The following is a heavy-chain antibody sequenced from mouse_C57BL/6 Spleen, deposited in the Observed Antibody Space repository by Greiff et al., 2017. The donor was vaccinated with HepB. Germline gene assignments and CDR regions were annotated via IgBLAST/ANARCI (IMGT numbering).Heavy chain of an antibody. J-gene: IGHJ4*01. D-gene: IGHD1-1*01. V-gene: IGHV1-69*01. CDR2: IDPSDSYT. CDR1: GYTFTSYW. Sequence: QVQLQQPGAELVMPGASVKLSCKASGYTFTSYWMHWVKQRPGQGLEWIGEIDPSDSYTNYNQKFKGKSTLTVDKSSSTAYMQLSSLTSEDSAVYYCARRSSYYAMDYWGQGTSVTVSS. CDR3: ARRSSYYAMDY.